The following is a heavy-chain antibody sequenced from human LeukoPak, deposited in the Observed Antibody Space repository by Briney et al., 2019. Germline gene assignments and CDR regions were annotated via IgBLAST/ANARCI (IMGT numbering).Heavy chain of an antibody. CDR1: GFTFSSYG. CDR2: ISYDGSNK. CDR3: ARRFAAQLAFVDV. Sequence: GGSLRLSCAASGFTFSSYGMHWVRQAPGKGLEWVAVISYDGSNKYYADSVKGRFTISRDNSKNTLYLQMNSLRAEDTAVYYCARRFAAQLAFVDVWGKGTTVTISS. D-gene: IGHD3-3*02. V-gene: IGHV3-30*03. J-gene: IGHJ6*04.